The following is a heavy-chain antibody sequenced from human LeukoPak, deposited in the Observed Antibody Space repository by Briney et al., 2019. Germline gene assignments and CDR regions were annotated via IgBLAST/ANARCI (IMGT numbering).Heavy chain of an antibody. CDR2: ISAYSGNT. CDR1: GYSFPTYG. V-gene: IGHV1-18*01. J-gene: IGHJ4*02. Sequence: ASVKVSCKASGYSFPTYGVSWVRQAPGQGLQWIAWISAYSGNTVYAQKFQGRVTVTTDTSTSTAYMELRSLSSDDTALYYCARDQVSVAGKNFDYWGQGTLATVSS. D-gene: IGHD6-19*01. CDR3: ARDQVSVAGKNFDY.